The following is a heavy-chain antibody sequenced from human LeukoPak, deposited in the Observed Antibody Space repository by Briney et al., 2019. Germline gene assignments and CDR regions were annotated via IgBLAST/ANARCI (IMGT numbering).Heavy chain of an antibody. CDR3: ARDSGRGYYYDGMDV. CDR1: GGSISSYY. V-gene: IGHV4-59*01. D-gene: IGHD1-26*01. J-gene: IGHJ6*02. CDR2: ISYSGST. Sequence: SESLSLTCTVSGGSISSYYWSWIRQPPGKGLEWIGYISYSGSTNYNPSLKSRVTISVDTSKNQFSLKLSSVTAADTAVYYCARDSGRGYYYDGMDVWGQGTTVTVSS.